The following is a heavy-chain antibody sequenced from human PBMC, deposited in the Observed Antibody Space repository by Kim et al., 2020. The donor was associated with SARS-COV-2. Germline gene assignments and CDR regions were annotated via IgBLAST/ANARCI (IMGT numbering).Heavy chain of an antibody. D-gene: IGHD3-10*01. CDR3: AKNRGSGSYCDY. Sequence: YNAGSVKGRFTISRDNSKNSLYLQMNSLRAEDTALYYCAKNRGSGSYCDYWGQGTLVTVSS. V-gene: IGHV3-43D*03. J-gene: IGHJ4*02.